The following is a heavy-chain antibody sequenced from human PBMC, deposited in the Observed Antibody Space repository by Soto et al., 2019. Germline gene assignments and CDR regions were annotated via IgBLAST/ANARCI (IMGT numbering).Heavy chain of an antibody. D-gene: IGHD3-10*01. V-gene: IGHV1-69*13. CDR1: GGTFSSYA. Sequence: SVKVSCKASGGTFSSYAISWVRQAPGQGLEWMGGTIPIFGTANYAQKFQGRVTITADESTSTAYMELSSLRSEDTAVYYCARSKGYGSGSYYNACDYWGQGTLVTVSS. CDR2: TIPIFGTA. CDR3: ARSKGYGSGSYYNACDY. J-gene: IGHJ4*02.